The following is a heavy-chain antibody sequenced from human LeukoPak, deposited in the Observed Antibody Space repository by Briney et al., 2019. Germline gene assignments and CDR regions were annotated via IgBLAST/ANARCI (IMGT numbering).Heavy chain of an antibody. CDR3: AREEGVYSYGPPLGY. Sequence: PGRSLRLSCAASGFTFSGYGMHWVRQAPGKGLEWVAVISYDGSNKYYADSVKGRFTISRDNSKNTLYLQMDSLRAEDTAVYYCAREEGVYSYGPPLGYWGQGTLVTVSS. J-gene: IGHJ4*02. CDR1: GFTFSGYG. CDR2: ISYDGSNK. D-gene: IGHD5-18*01. V-gene: IGHV3-30*03.